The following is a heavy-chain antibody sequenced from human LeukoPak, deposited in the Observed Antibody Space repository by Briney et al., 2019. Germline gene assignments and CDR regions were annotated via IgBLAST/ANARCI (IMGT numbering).Heavy chain of an antibody. CDR3: ARVRVGAIFWFDP. J-gene: IGHJ5*02. D-gene: IGHD1-26*01. V-gene: IGHV4-59*01. CDR1: GGSISSYY. CDR2: IYYSGST. Sequence: SETLSLTCTVSGGSISSYYWSWIRQPPGKGLEWIGYIYYSGSTNYNPSLKSRVTISVDTSKNQFSLKLSSVTAADTAVYYCARVRVGAIFWFDPWGQGTLVTVSS.